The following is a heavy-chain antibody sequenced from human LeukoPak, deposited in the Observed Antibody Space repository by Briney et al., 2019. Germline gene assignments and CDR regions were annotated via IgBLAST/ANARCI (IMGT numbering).Heavy chain of an antibody. D-gene: IGHD5-12*01. CDR1: GFTFSGFG. V-gene: IGHV3-30*03. CDR3: GGGGVRGGYVVYHGMDV. J-gene: IGHJ6*02. Sequence: GGSLRLSCAASGFTFSGFGMHWVRQAPGKGLEWVAVISYDESYKYYGDSVKGRFTISRDNSKNTLYLQMNSLRAEDTALYYWGGGGVRGGYVVYHGMDVWGQGTTVTVSS. CDR2: ISYDESYK.